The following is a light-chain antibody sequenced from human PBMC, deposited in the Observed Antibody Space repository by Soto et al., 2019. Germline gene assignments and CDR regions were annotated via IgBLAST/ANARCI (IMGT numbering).Light chain of an antibody. Sequence: IVMTQSPATLSVSPGERATLSCRASQNIYSNIAWYQQRPGQAPRLLIYRASTRATGVPARFSGSGSGTEFTLTISSLQSEDFTVYSCLKYHNLWAFGHGTKLDIK. CDR3: LKYHNLWA. J-gene: IGKJ1*01. V-gene: IGKV3-15*01. CDR2: RAS. CDR1: QNIYSN.